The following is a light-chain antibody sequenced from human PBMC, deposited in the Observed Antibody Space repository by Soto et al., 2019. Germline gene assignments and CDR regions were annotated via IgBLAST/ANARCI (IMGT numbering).Light chain of an antibody. CDR3: QHYGSPPPWT. Sequence: EIVLTQSPGTLSLSPGERVTLSCRASQSVTSNYFAWYQQKPGQAPRLLIYDASSRATGIPDRFSGSGSGTDFTLTISRLEPEDFAVYYCQHYGSPPPWTFGQGTKVDI. CDR1: QSVTSNY. V-gene: IGKV3-20*01. J-gene: IGKJ1*01. CDR2: DAS.